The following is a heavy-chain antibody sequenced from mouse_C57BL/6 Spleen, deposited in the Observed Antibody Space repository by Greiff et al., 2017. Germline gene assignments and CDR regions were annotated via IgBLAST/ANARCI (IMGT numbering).Heavy chain of an antibody. D-gene: IGHD2-4*01. CDR3: ARWGDYDVGAY. J-gene: IGHJ3*01. CDR2: ISDGGSYT. Sequence: EVHLVESGGGLVKPGGSLKLSCAASGFTFSSYAMSWVRQTPEKRLEWVATISDGGSYTYYPDNVKGRFTISRDNAKNNLYLQMSHLKSEDTAMYYCARWGDYDVGAYWGQGTLVTVAA. V-gene: IGHV5-4*01. CDR1: GFTFSSYA.